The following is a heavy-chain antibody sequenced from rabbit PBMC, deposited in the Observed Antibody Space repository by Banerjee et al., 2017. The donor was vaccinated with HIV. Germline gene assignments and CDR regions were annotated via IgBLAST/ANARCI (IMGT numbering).Heavy chain of an antibody. V-gene: IGHV1S40*01. CDR2: IDTGDGNT. CDR3: AKSDVWYSPFNL. Sequence: QSLEESGGDLVKPGASLTLTCTASGFSFSSSYWMCWVRQAPGKGLEWIACIDTGDGNTYYASWAKGRFTISKTSSTTVTLQMTSLTAADTATYFCAKSDVWYSPFNLWGPGTLVTVS. D-gene: IGHD5-1*01. CDR1: GFSFSSSYW. J-gene: IGHJ4*01.